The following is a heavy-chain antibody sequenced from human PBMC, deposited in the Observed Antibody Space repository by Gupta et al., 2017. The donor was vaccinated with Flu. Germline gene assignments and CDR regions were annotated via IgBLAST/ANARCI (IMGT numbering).Heavy chain of an antibody. J-gene: IGHJ4*02. D-gene: IGHD4-17*01. V-gene: IGHV4-34*01. CDR3: ARADYGGNSGNYFDY. Sequence: QVQLQQWGAGLLKPSETLSLTCDVYGGSFSGYYCSWIRQPPGKGLEWIGEINHSGSTNYNPSLKSRVTISVDTSKNQFSLKLSSVTAADTAVYYCARADYGGNSGNYFDYWGQGTLVTVSS. CDR1: GGSFSGYY. CDR2: INHSGST.